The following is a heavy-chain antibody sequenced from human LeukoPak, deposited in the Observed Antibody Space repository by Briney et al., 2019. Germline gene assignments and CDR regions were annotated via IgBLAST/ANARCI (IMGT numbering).Heavy chain of an antibody. V-gene: IGHV4-59*11. J-gene: IGHJ5*02. D-gene: IGHD3-10*01. CDR1: GGSTSSHY. CDR3: ARVPYGSGENWFDL. Sequence: SETLSLTCTVSGGSTSSHYWSWIRQPPGKGLEWIGYIYYSGSATYNPSLKSRVTISVDTSKNQFSLKLSSLTAADTAVYYCARVPYGSGENWFDLWGQGALVTVSS. CDR2: IYYSGSA.